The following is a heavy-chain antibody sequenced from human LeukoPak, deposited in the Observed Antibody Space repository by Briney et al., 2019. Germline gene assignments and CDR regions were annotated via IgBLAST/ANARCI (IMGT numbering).Heavy chain of an antibody. Sequence: GASVKVSCKASGYTFTGYYMHWVRQAPGKGLEWVGGFVPEEDESIYAQNLQGRVTMTEDTSTNTAYMELRRLRSEDTAVYYCATDRSGSHYGNAFDIWGQGTMVTVSS. CDR3: ATDRSGSHYGNAFDI. D-gene: IGHD1-26*01. CDR2: FVPEEDES. V-gene: IGHV1-24*01. J-gene: IGHJ3*02. CDR1: GYTFTGYY.